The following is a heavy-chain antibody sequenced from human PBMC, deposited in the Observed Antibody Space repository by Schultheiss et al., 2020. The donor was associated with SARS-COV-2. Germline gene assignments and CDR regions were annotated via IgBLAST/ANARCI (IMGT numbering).Heavy chain of an antibody. V-gene: IGHV3-23*01. Sequence: GGSLRLSCAASGFTFTSYAMSWVRQAPGMRLEWVATMSGTAAGGSTYYADSVRGRFAISRDNSENTLSLQMNTLRAEDTAVYYCAKATLGYCSGSKCYFFDQWGQGTLVTVLL. CDR3: AKATLGYCSGSKCYFFDQ. D-gene: IGHD2-15*01. CDR2: MSGTAAGGST. J-gene: IGHJ4*02. CDR1: GFTFTSYA.